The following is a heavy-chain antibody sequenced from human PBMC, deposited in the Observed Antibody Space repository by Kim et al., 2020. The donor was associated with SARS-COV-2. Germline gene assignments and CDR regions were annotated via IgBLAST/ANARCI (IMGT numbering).Heavy chain of an antibody. J-gene: IGHJ6*02. D-gene: IGHD3-10*01. CDR2: ISSSGYTI. CDR1: GFTFSSYE. CDR3: PRGDFVRGGGMDV. Sequence: GGSLRLSCAASGFTFSSYEMNWVRQAPGKGLEWVSYISSSGYTIYYADSVKGRFTISRDNARNSLYLQMNSLRAEDTAVYYCPRGDFVRGGGMDVWGQGTTVTVSS. V-gene: IGHV3-48*03.